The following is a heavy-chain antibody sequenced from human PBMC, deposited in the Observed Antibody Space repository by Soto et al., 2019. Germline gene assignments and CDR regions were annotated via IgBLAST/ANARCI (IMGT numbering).Heavy chain of an antibody. CDR2: IYSSGST. CDR1: GGSIISSDHY. CDR3: ARVPDR. D-gene: IGHD2-2*01. Sequence: SETLSLTCTVSGGSIISSDHYWTWIRQPPGKGLEWIAYIYSSGSTYCNPSLKSRVTISVDRSKNQFSLKLSSVTAADTAVYYCARVPDRWGQGTLVTVSS. J-gene: IGHJ5*02. V-gene: IGHV4-30-4*01.